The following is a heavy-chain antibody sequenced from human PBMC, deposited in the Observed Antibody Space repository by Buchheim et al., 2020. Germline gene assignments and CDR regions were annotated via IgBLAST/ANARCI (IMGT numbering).Heavy chain of an antibody. J-gene: IGHJ4*02. CDR2: ISGSGGST. V-gene: IGHV3-23*01. D-gene: IGHD4-17*01. CDR1: GFTFSSYA. Sequence: EVQLLESGGGLVQPGGSLRLSCAASGFTFSSYAMSWVRQAPGKGLEWVAAISGSGGSTYYADSVKGRFTISRDNSKNTLYLQMNSRRAEDTAVEYCAKVYDYGDYRHRPFDYWGQGTL. CDR3: AKVYDYGDYRHRPFDY.